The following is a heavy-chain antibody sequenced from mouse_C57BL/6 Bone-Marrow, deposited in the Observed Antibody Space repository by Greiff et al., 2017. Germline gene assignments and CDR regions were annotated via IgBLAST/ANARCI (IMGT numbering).Heavy chain of an antibody. CDR3: ARWPYYYGSSYEVDY. J-gene: IGHJ2*01. V-gene: IGHV1-82*01. D-gene: IGHD1-1*01. CDR2: IYPGDGDT. Sequence: VQLQESGPELVKPGASVKISCKASGYAFSSSWMNWVKQRPGKGLEWIGRIYPGDGDTNYNGKFKGKATLTADKSSSTAYMQLSSLTSEDSAVYFCARWPYYYGSSYEVDYWGQGTTLTVSS. CDR1: GYAFSSSW.